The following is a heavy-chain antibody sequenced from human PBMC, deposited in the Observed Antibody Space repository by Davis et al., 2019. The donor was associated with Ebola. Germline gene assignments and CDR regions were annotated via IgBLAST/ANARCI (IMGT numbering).Heavy chain of an antibody. Sequence: PGGSLRLSCAASGFTVSSNYMSWVRQAPGKGLEWVSSISNSSSYIYYADSVKGRFTISRDNAKNSLYLQMNSLRAEDTAVYYCARVVYSYGYVDYWGQGTLVTVSS. J-gene: IGHJ4*02. V-gene: IGHV3-21*01. CDR3: ARVVYSYGYVDY. CDR2: ISNSSSYI. CDR1: GFTVSSNY. D-gene: IGHD5-18*01.